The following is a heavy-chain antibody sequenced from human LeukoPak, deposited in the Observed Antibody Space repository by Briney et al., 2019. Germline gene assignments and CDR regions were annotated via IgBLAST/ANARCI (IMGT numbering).Heavy chain of an antibody. D-gene: IGHD1-26*01. CDR2: INTDGSNT. V-gene: IGHV3-74*01. Sequence: PGGSLRLSCAASGFTFSNYGMHWVRQAPGKGLVWVSRINTDGSNTIYADSVKGRFTISRDNAKNTLYLQMNSLRAEDTAVYYCARDQSIAGPTTADYWGQGTLVTVSS. J-gene: IGHJ4*02. CDR3: ARDQSIAGPTTADY. CDR1: GFTFSNYG.